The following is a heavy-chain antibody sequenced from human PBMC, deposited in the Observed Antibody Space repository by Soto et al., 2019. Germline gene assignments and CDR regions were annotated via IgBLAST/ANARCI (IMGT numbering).Heavy chain of an antibody. CDR1: GGSLTGDH. CDR3: ARGAGSS. Sequence: SETLSLTCRVYGGSLTGDHWGWIRPPPGKGLEWIGESNHNGGTTYNASLKSRVTISVDTSKNQFSLTLIFVTAADTAMYSCARGAGSSWGQGSLVTVSS. CDR2: SNHNGGT. V-gene: IGHV4-34*01. D-gene: IGHD6-13*01. J-gene: IGHJ4*02.